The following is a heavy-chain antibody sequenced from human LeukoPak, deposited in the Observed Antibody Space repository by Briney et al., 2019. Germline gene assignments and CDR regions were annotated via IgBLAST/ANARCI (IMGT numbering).Heavy chain of an antibody. V-gene: IGHV4-39*01. Sequence: NPSETLSLTCTVSGGSISSSSYYWGWIRQRPGKGLEWIGSIYYSGSTYYNPSLKSRVTISVDTSKNQFSLKLSSVTAADTAVYYCAREHYSSSWYSHWGQGTLVTVSS. CDR1: GGSISSSSYY. J-gene: IGHJ4*02. D-gene: IGHD6-13*01. CDR3: AREHYSSSWYSH. CDR2: IYYSGST.